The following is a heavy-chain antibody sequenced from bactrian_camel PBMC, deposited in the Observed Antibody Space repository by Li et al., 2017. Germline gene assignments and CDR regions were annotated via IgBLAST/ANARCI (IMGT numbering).Heavy chain of an antibody. Sequence: VQLVESGGGSVQAGESLKLSCVASRYSGFGTACMAWSRRAPGKEREGVASIDSGGRTGYADSVKGRFTISKGNGGRTLYLQMDNQRPEDTATYYCAEDDRVVRCFPAVDFAVWGRGTQVTVS. CDR1: RYSGFGTAC. J-gene: IGHJ4*01. D-gene: IGHD1*01. CDR2: IDSGGRT. V-gene: IGHV3S55*01. CDR3: AEDDRVVRCFPAVDFAV.